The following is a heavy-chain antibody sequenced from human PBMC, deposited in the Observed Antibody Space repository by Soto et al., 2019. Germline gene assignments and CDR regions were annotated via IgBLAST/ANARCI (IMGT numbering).Heavy chain of an antibody. CDR1: GGSISSYS. J-gene: IGHJ4*02. V-gene: IGHV4-59*01. D-gene: IGHD2-2*03. CDR2: IHYNGNT. CDR3: AREGNLGRWIQPLDS. Sequence: SETMSLTCTVAGGSISSYSWSWIRQPPGKGLEWIGNIHYNGNTKYSPSLKSRVTMSVDTSKNHFSLKLISVTTADTAVYFCAREGNLGRWIQPLDSWGQGTLVTVSS.